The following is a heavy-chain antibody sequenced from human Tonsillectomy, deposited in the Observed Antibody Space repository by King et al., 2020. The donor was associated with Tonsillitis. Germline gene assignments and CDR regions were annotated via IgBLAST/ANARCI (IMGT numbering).Heavy chain of an antibody. CDR1: GFTFSDYY. CDR2: ISTSSTYT. Sequence: VQLVESGGALVKPGGSLRLSCAASGFTFSDYYMTWIRQAPGKGLEWISCISTSSTYTYYADSVKGRFTISRDNANNSLFLQMNSLRAEDPAVYYCAIALPGYYSGMDVWGPGTTVTVSS. CDR3: AIALPGYYSGMDV. V-gene: IGHV3-11*06. J-gene: IGHJ6*02.